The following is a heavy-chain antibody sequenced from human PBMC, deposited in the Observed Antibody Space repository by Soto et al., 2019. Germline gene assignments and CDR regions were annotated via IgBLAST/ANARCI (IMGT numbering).Heavy chain of an antibody. CDR2: INSDGSST. Sequence: RRLSCAASGFTFSSYWMHWVRQAPGKGLVWVSRINSDGSSTSYADSVKGRFTISRDNAKNTLYLQMNSLRAEDTAVYYCAREYGDYYYGMDVWGQGTTVTVSS. CDR1: GFTFSSYW. J-gene: IGHJ6*02. D-gene: IGHD4-17*01. V-gene: IGHV3-74*01. CDR3: AREYGDYYYGMDV.